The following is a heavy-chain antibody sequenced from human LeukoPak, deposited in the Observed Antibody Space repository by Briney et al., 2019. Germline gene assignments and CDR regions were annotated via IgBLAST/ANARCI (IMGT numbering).Heavy chain of an antibody. D-gene: IGHD1-1*01. J-gene: IGHJ3*02. CDR3: AREYSDAFDI. V-gene: IGHV4-59*01. Sequence: SETLSLTCTVSGGSISSYYWSWIRQPPGKGLEWIGYIYCSGSTNYTPSLKGRVTISVDTSKNPFSLKLSPVTAADTAVYYCAREYSDAFDIWGQGTMVTVSS. CDR1: GGSISSYY. CDR2: IYCSGST.